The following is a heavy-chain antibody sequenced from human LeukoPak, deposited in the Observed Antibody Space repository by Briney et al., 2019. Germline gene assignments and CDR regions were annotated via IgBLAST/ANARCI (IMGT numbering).Heavy chain of an antibody. Sequence: GGSLRLSCAASGFTFSSYAMSWVRQAPGKGLEWVSAISGSGGSTYYADSVKGRFTISRDNSKSTLYLQMNSLRAEDTAVYYCAKHSGSYYYYGMDVWGQGTTVAVSS. CDR2: ISGSGGST. D-gene: IGHD6-19*01. CDR3: AKHSGSYYYYGMDV. J-gene: IGHJ6*02. CDR1: GFTFSSYA. V-gene: IGHV3-23*01.